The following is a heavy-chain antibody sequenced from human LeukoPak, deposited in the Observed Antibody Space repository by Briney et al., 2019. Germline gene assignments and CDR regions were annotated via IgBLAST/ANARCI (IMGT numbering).Heavy chain of an antibody. CDR1: GGSISSSSYY. D-gene: IGHD6-6*01. J-gene: IGHJ6*03. CDR3: ARGGVEQLARGYMDV. Sequence: SETLSLTCTVSGGSISSSSYYWGWIRQPPGKGLEWIGSIYYSGSTYYNPSLKSRVTISVDTSKNQFSLKLSSVTAADTAVYYCARGGVEQLARGYMDVWGKGTTVTVSS. V-gene: IGHV4-39*01. CDR2: IYYSGST.